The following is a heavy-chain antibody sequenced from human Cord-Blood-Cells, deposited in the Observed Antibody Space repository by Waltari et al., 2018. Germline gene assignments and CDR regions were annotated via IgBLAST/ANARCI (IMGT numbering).Heavy chain of an antibody. Sequence: QVQLVESGGGVVQPGGSLRLSCAASGFTFSSYGMHWVRQRPGKGLEWVAVIRYDGSNKYYADSVKGRFTISRDNSKNTLYLQMNSLRAEDTAVYYCAKDSESGSYFGDYYYYYGMDVWGQGTTVTVSS. V-gene: IGHV3-30*02. CDR2: IRYDGSNK. J-gene: IGHJ6*02. D-gene: IGHD1-26*01. CDR1: GFTFSSYG. CDR3: AKDSESGSYFGDYYYYYGMDV.